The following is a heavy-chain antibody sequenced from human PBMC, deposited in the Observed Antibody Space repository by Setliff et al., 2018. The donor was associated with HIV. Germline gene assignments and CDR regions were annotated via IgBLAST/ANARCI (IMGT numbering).Heavy chain of an antibody. D-gene: IGHD2-2*01. V-gene: IGHV1-46*01. Sequence: GASVKVSCKASGGPFTSYYIHWVRQAPGQGLEWMGVINHSGVSADYAQRLQDRITMTSDTSTSTVFLDLSILTSDDTAVYFCARVYCSIASCDNEYYFDYWGQGTLVTVSS. J-gene: IGHJ4*02. CDR2: INHSGVSA. CDR1: GGPFTSYY. CDR3: ARVYCSIASCDNEYYFDY.